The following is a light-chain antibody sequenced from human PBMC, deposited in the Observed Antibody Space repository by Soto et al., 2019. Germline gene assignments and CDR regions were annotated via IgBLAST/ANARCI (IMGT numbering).Light chain of an antibody. V-gene: IGLV2-14*01. Sequence: QSVLTQPASVSGSPGQSITISCTGTSSDVGGYQYVSWYQQYPGKAPKLVIYEVSNRPSGVSIRFSGSKSGDTAYLTISGLQAEDEADYYCCSYTLRSTLVFGGGTQLTVL. J-gene: IGLJ2*01. CDR3: CSYTLRSTLV. CDR2: EVS. CDR1: SSDVGGYQY.